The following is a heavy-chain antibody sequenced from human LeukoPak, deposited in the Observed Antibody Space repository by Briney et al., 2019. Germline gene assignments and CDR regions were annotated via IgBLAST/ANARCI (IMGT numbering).Heavy chain of an antibody. CDR2: MNRDGSEK. CDR3: ARDGGIIRFGGQDV. CDR1: GFTFSSYW. D-gene: IGHD3-16*01. V-gene: IGHV3-7*01. J-gene: IGHJ6*02. Sequence: SGGSLRLSCAASGFTFSSYWMSWVRQAPGKGLEWVANMNRDGSEKNYVDSIKGRFTISRGNAANSLYLQMNSLRVEDTAVYYCARDGGIIRFGGQDVWGQGTTVIVS.